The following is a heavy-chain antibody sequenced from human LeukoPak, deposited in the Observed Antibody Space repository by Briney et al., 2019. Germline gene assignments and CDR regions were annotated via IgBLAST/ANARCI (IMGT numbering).Heavy chain of an antibody. V-gene: IGHV3-23*01. J-gene: IGHJ4*02. CDR3: AKGSYYDSSGSFYFDY. CDR1: GVTLSTYA. D-gene: IGHD3-22*01. Sequence: GGSLRLSCAASGVTLSTYAMSWARQAPGKGLEWVSGISGSGDNTYYADSVKGRFTISRDNSKNTLYVQVNSLGTEDTAAYYCAKGSYYDSSGSFYFDYWGQGTLVTVSS. CDR2: ISGSGDNT.